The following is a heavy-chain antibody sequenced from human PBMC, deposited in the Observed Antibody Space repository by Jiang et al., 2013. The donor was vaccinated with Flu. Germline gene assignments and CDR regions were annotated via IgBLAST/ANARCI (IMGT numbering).Heavy chain of an antibody. CDR3: ARQDWDDEVGYFYYGMDV. CDR2: IYYSGST. J-gene: IGHJ6*02. Sequence: GPGLVKPSETLSLTCTVSGGSISNYYWNWIRQPPGKGLEWIGYIYYSGSTNHNPSLKSRVTISVDTSKNQFSLKLNSVTAADTAVYYCARQDWDDEVGYFYYGMDVWGQGTTVTVSS. D-gene: IGHD1-1*01. CDR1: GGSISNYY. V-gene: IGHV4-59*08.